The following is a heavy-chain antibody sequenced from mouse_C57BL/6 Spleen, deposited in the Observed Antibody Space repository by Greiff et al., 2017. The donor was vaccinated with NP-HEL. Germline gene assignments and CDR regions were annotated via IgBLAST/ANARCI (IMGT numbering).Heavy chain of an antibody. CDR3: ERGHYGRSYFDD. J-gene: IGHJ2*01. D-gene: IGHD1-1*01. CDR2: ISYDGSN. CDR1: GYSITSGYY. V-gene: IGHV3-6*01. Sequence: ESGPGLVKPSQSLSLTCSVTGYSITSGYYWNWIRQFPGNKLEWVGYISYDGSNNYNPSLKNRFSITRDTTKNQLFLKLNSVTTEDTATYYCERGHYGRSYFDDWGQGTTLTVSS.